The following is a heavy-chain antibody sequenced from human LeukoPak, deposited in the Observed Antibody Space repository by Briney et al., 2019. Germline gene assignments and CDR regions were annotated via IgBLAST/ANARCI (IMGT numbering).Heavy chain of an antibody. CDR3: ARDPYSGGYGDYYYYYMDL. V-gene: IGHV3-23*01. CDR2: INGGGAST. Sequence: GGSLRLSCAASGFTFTSYAMSWVRQAPGKGLEWVSVINGGGASTDYADSVKGRFTISRDNAKNSLYLQMNSLRAEDTAVYYCARDPYSGGYGDYYYYYMDLWGQGTTVTISS. J-gene: IGHJ6*03. D-gene: IGHD1-26*01. CDR1: GFTFTSYA.